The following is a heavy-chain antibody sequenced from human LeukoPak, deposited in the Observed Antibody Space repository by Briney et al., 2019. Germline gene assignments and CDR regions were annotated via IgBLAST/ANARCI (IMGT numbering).Heavy chain of an antibody. J-gene: IGHJ4*02. Sequence: GGSLRLSCVASEFTFSSYGLSWVRQAPGKGLQWVSAITDSGGATDYADSVKGRFTVSRDNSKNTLYLQMNSLRAEDTAVYFCARSSGGWPSLYDYWGQGTLVAVSS. D-gene: IGHD6-19*01. CDR1: EFTFSSYG. CDR3: ARSSGGWPSLYDY. CDR2: ITDSGGAT. V-gene: IGHV3-23*01.